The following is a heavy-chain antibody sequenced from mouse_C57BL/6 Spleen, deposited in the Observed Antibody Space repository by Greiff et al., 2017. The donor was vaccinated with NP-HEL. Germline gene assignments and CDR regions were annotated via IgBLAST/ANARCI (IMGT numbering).Heavy chain of an antibody. CDR3: ARDYGYIFAY. V-gene: IGHV5-4*01. CDR2: ISDGGSYT. J-gene: IGHJ3*01. Sequence: EVKLVESGGGLVKPGGSLKLSCAASGFTFSSYAMSWVRQTPEKRLEWVATISDGGSYTYYPDNVKGRFTISRDNAKNNLYLQMSHLKSEDTAMYYCARDYGYIFAYWGQGTLVTVSA. D-gene: IGHD2-2*01. CDR1: GFTFSSYA.